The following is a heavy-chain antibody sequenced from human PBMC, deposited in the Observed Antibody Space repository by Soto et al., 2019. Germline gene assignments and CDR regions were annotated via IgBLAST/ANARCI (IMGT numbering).Heavy chain of an antibody. D-gene: IGHD2-15*01. CDR2: INSDGSST. Sequence: EVQLVESGGGLVQPGGYLRFSCAASGITFNNYWMHWVRQTPGKGLVWVSRINSDGSSTSYADSVKGRFTISRDNAKNTLYLQMNSLRAEDTAVYYCAREIFYWGQETLVTVSS. CDR1: GITFNNYW. CDR3: AREIFY. J-gene: IGHJ4*02. V-gene: IGHV3-74*01.